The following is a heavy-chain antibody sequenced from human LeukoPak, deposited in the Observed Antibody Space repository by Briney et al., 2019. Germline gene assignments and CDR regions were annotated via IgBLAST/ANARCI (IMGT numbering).Heavy chain of an antibody. D-gene: IGHD6-19*01. CDR3: ARHHVAVAGTGWFDP. Sequence: PSETLSLTCTVSGGSISSSSYYWGWIRQPPGKGLEWTGSIYYSGSTYYNPSLKSRVTISVDTSKNQFSLKLSSVTAADTAVYYCARHHVAVAGTGWFDPWGQGTLVTVSS. CDR1: GGSISSSSYY. CDR2: IYYSGST. V-gene: IGHV4-39*01. J-gene: IGHJ5*02.